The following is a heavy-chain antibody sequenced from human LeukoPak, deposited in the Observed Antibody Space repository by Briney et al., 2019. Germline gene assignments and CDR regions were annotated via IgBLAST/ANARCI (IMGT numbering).Heavy chain of an antibody. Sequence: SETLSLTCTVSGGSISSSSYYWSWIRQPPGKGLEWIGEINHSGSTNYNPSLKSRVTISVDTSKNQFSLKLSSVTAADTAVYYCATGYDSSGYYFWVAYWGQGTLVTVSS. J-gene: IGHJ4*02. CDR1: GGSISSSSYY. V-gene: IGHV4-39*07. D-gene: IGHD3-22*01. CDR2: INHSGST. CDR3: ATGYDSSGYYFWVAY.